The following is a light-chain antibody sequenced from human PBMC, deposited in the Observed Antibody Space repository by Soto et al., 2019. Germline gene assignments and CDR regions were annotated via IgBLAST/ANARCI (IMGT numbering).Light chain of an antibody. CDR1: GGSIASHD. Sequence: NFMLTEPLSVSDSPGKTVTISCTRSGGSIASHDVRWFQQRPGSAPTTVIYEDDQRPSGVPDRFSGSIDSSSNSASLTISGLKTEDEADYYCQSYDSTNVVFGGGSKLTFL. J-gene: IGLJ3*02. V-gene: IGLV6-57*04. CDR2: EDD. CDR3: QSYDSTNVV.